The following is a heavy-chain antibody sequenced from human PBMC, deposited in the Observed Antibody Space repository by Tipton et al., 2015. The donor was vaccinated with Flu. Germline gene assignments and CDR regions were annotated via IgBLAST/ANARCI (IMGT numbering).Heavy chain of an antibody. J-gene: IGHJ1*01. Sequence: TLSLTCTVSGDSISSGTHYWSWIRQPPGKGLEWIGYIYYSGSTNYKPSLRSRVTISVDTSKNQFSLKLSSVTAADTAVYYCARYGTYDGSRYFQHWGQGTLVTVSS. V-gene: IGHV4-61*01. CDR1: GDSISSGTHY. D-gene: IGHD1-26*01. CDR2: IYYSGST. CDR3: ARYGTYDGSRYFQH.